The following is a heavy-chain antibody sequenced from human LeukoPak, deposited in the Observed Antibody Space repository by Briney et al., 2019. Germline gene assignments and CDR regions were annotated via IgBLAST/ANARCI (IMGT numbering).Heavy chain of an antibody. J-gene: IGHJ5*02. CDR3: AQTLPQKWLVSFDH. V-gene: IGHV2-5*02. Sequence: SGPTLVKPSQTLTLTCSFYGFSLSSRGMGVAWIRQPPGKALEWLALIYWDDERRYRIRVTITKDTSKNQVVLTMSNMDPVDTATYYCAQTLPQKWLVSFDHWGPGILVTVSS. D-gene: IGHD6-19*01. CDR2: IYWDDER. CDR1: GFSLSSRGMG.